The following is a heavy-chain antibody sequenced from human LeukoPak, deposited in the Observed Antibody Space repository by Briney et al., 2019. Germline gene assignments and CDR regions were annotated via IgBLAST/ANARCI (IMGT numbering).Heavy chain of an antibody. Sequence: PSETLSLTCAVYGGSFSGYYWSWIRQPPGKGLEWIGEIHPSGSIHYNPSLESRINISPDTSKNQFSLRMSSVTTAGTAVYFCARGADRYKVAYWGPGTLVTVSS. J-gene: IGHJ4*02. CDR1: GGSFSGYY. V-gene: IGHV4-34*01. CDR3: ARGADRYKVAY. CDR2: IHPSGSI. D-gene: IGHD3-16*02.